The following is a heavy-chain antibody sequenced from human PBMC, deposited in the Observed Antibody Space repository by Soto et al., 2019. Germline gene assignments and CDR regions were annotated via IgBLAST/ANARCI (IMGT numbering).Heavy chain of an antibody. Sequence: SETLSLTCTVSGGSISSSSYYWGWIRQPPGKGLEWIGSIYYSGSTYYNPSLKSRVTISVDTSKNQFSLKLSSVTAADTAVYYCARRPLEFWSGYYKDGYYMDVWGKGTTVTVSS. CDR2: IYYSGST. CDR3: ARRPLEFWSGYYKDGYYMDV. J-gene: IGHJ6*03. D-gene: IGHD3-3*01. CDR1: GGSISSSSYY. V-gene: IGHV4-39*01.